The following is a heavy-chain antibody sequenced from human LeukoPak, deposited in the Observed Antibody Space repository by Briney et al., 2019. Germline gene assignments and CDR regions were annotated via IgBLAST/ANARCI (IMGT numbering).Heavy chain of an antibody. Sequence: EASVKVSCKASGYTFTGYYMHWVRQAPGQGLEWMGWINPNSGGTNYAQKFQGRVTMTRDTSISTAYMELSRLRSDDTAVYYCARTREDTIFGVDPQDDYLDYWGQGTLVTVSS. CDR1: GYTFTGYY. J-gene: IGHJ4*02. CDR3: ARTREDTIFGVDPQDDYLDY. D-gene: IGHD3-3*01. V-gene: IGHV1-2*02. CDR2: INPNSGGT.